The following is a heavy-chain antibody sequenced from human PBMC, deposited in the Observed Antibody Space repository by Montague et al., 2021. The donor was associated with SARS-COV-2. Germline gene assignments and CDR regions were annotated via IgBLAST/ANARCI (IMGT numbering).Heavy chain of an antibody. CDR1: GGSFSGYY. CDR3: ARGPVDDNCSGGSCYSRYYYGMDV. V-gene: IGHV4-34*01. D-gene: IGHD2-15*01. CDR2: INHSGST. Sequence: SETLSLTCAVYGGSFSGYYWSWIRQPPGKGLEWIGEINHSGSTNXNPSLKSRVTIPVDTSKNQFSLKLSSVTAADTAVYYCARGPVDDNCSGGSCYSRYYYGMDVWGQGTTVTVSS. J-gene: IGHJ6*02.